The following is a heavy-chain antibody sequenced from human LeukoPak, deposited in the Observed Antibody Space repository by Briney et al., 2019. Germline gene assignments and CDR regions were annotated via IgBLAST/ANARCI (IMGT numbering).Heavy chain of an antibody. D-gene: IGHD7-27*01. CDR2: IHHSGNS. CDR1: GASVTDYY. V-gene: IGHV4-59*02. J-gene: IGHJ5*02. Sequence: PSETLSLTCTVSGASVTDYYWSWIRQSPGKGLEWISYIHHSGNSDYNPSLRSRVTTSLDTSKDQFSLNLISVTAADTAVYYCTRGHWGLQSWSQGTLVTVSS. CDR3: TRGHWGLQS.